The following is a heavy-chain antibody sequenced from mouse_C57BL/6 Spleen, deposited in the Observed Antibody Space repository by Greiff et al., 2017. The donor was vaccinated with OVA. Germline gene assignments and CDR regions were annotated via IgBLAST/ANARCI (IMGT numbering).Heavy chain of an antibody. CDR3: ARSYDYEAYWYFDV. Sequence: EVQLQESGPGLVKPSQSLSLTCSVTGYSITSGYYWNWIRQFPGNKLEWMGYISYDGSNNYNPSLKNRISITRDTSKNQFFLKLNSVTTEDTATYDCARSYDYEAYWYFDVWGTGTTVTVSS. J-gene: IGHJ1*03. CDR1: GYSITSGYY. CDR2: ISYDGSN. V-gene: IGHV3-6*01. D-gene: IGHD2-4*01.